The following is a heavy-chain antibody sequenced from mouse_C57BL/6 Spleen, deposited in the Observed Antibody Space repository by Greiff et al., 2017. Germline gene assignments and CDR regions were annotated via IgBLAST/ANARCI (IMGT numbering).Heavy chain of an antibody. CDR3: AREWYFDV. CDR1: GFTFSDYY. J-gene: IGHJ1*03. Sequence: EVQGVEPEGGLVQPGSSVKLSCTASGFTFSDYYMAWVRQVPEKGLEWVANINYDGSSTYYLDSLKSRFIISRDNAKNILYLQMSSLKSEDTATYYCAREWYFDVWGTGTTVTVSS. V-gene: IGHV5-16*01. CDR2: INYDGSST.